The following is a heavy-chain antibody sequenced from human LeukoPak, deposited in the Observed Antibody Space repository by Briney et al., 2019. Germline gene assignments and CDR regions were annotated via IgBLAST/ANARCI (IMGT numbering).Heavy chain of an antibody. Sequence: QPGGSLRLSCAASGFTFSSYGMHWVRQAPGKGLEWVAFIRYDGINKYYADSVKGRFTISRDNSKNTLYLQMNSLRAEDTAVYYCARHRGYYYMDVWGKGTTVTVSS. V-gene: IGHV3-30*02. D-gene: IGHD3-10*02. CDR3: ARHRGYYYMDV. J-gene: IGHJ6*03. CDR1: GFTFSSYG. CDR2: IRYDGINK.